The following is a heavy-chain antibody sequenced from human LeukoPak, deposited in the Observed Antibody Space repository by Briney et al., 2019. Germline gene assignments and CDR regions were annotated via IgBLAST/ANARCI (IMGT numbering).Heavy chain of an antibody. D-gene: IGHD3-22*01. CDR2: ISSNGGST. V-gene: IGHV3-64*01. CDR3: AKIWGDSSGWVFDY. CDR1: GFTFSSYA. Sequence: PGGSLRLSCAASGFTFSSYAMHWVRQAPGKGLEYVSAISSNGGSTYYANSVKGRFTISRDNSKNTLYLQMNSLRAEDTAIYYCAKIWGDSSGWVFDYWGQGTLVTVSS. J-gene: IGHJ4*02.